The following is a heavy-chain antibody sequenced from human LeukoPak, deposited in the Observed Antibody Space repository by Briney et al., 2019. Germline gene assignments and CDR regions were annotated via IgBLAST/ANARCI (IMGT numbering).Heavy chain of an antibody. CDR1: GVPFSRYW. CDR3: ARGRPHGNDY. J-gene: IGHJ4*02. Sequence: GGSLRLSCAASGVPFSRYWMNWVRQAPGKGLVWVSRIASDGSSTTYADSVKGRFSISRDNAKNTLYLQMNSLRVEDTAVYYCARGRPHGNDYWGQGTLVTVSS. V-gene: IGHV3-74*01. D-gene: IGHD4-23*01. CDR2: IASDGSST.